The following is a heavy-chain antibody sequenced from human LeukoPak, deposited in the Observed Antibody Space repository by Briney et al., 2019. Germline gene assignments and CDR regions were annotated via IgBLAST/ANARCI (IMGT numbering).Heavy chain of an antibody. V-gene: IGHV3-30*18. CDR1: GFTFSSYG. Sequence: PGRSLRLSCAASGFTFSSYGMHWVRQAPGKGLEWVAVISYDGSNKYYADSVKGRFTISRDNSKNTLYLQMNSLRAEDTAVYYCAKHGSIAVAGTDYWGQGTLVTVSS. D-gene: IGHD6-19*01. CDR3: AKHGSIAVAGTDY. J-gene: IGHJ4*02. CDR2: ISYDGSNK.